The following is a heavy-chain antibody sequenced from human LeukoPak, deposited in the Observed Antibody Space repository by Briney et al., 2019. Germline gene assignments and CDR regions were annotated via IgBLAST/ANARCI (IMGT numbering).Heavy chain of an antibody. V-gene: IGHV4-39*01. J-gene: IGHJ3*01. CDR1: GGSISNSNYY. Sequence: SETLSLTCTVSGGSISNSNYYWGWIRQPPGKGLEWIGSIYYSGNTYYNPSLKSRVTISVDTSKYQFSLKLTSVTAADTAVYYCAHFKGGSFDFWGQGTMVTVSS. CDR3: AHFKGGSFDF. CDR2: IYYSGNT. D-gene: IGHD1-26*01.